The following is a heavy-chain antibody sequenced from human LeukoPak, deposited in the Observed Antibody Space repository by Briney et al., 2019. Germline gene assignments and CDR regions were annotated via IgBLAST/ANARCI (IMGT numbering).Heavy chain of an antibody. CDR1: GGSISSSSYY. CDR3: ARPYSSSWYGYYFDY. CDR2: IYYSGST. D-gene: IGHD6-13*01. V-gene: IGHV4-39*07. Sequence: PSETLSLTCTVSGGSISSSSYYWGWIRQPPGKGLEWVGSIYYSGSTYYNPSLKSRVTISVNTSKNQFSLKLSSVTAADTAVYYCARPYSSSWYGYYFDYWGQGTLVTVSS. J-gene: IGHJ4*02.